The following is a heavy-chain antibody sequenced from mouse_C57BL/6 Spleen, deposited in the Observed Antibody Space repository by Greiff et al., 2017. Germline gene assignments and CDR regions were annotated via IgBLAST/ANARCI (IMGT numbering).Heavy chain of an antibody. V-gene: IGHV1-64*01. CDR1: GYTFTSYW. CDR2: IHPNSGST. D-gene: IGHD2-5*01. CDR3: ARRDYSNFYAMDY. Sequence: QVQLQQPGAELVKPGASVKLSCKASGYTFTSYWMHWVKQRPGQGLEWIGMIHPNSGSTNYNEKFKSKATLTVDKSYSTAYMQLSSLTSEDSAVYDCARRDYSNFYAMDYWGQGTSVTVSS. J-gene: IGHJ4*01.